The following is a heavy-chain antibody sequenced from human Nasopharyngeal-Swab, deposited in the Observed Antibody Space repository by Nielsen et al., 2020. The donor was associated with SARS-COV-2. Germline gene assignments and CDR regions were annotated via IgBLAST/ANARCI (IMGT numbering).Heavy chain of an antibody. V-gene: IGHV1-2*06. CDR3: ARDPTSVAGTGDYYYGMDV. D-gene: IGHD6-19*01. CDR1: GYTFTGYY. Sequence: ASVKVSCKASGYTFTGYYMHWVRQAPGQGLEWMRRINPNSGGTNYAQKFQGRVTMTRDTSISTAYMELSRLRSGDTAVYYCARDPTSVAGTGDYYYGMDVWGQGTTVTVSS. CDR2: INPNSGGT. J-gene: IGHJ6*02.